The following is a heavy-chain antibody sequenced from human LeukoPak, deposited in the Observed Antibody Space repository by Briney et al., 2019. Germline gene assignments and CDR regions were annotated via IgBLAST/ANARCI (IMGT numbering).Heavy chain of an antibody. CDR1: GYTFTSYG. D-gene: IGHD6-19*01. V-gene: IGHV1-18*01. CDR2: ISAYNGNT. Sequence: ASVKVSCKASGYTFTSYGISWVRQAPGQGLEWMGWISAYNGNTNYAQKLQGRVTMTTDTSTSTAYMELRSLRSDDTAVYYSARDPGYSSGWSPYYYYGMDVWGQGTTVTVSS. CDR3: ARDPGYSSGWSPYYYYGMDV. J-gene: IGHJ6*02.